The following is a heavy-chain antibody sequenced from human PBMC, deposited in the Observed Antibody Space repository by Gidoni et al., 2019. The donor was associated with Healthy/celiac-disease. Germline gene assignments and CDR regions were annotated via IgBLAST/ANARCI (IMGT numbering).Heavy chain of an antibody. CDR2: SSSSSSYI. Sequence: EVQLVESGGGLVKPGGSLRLSCAASGFTFRSYSMNWVRQAPGKGLEWVSSSSSSSSYIYYADSVKGRFTISRDNAKNSLYLQMNSLRAEDTAVYYCARVTGIQLWLPFDPWGQGTLVTVSS. CDR3: ARVTGIQLWLPFDP. V-gene: IGHV3-21*01. CDR1: GFTFRSYS. J-gene: IGHJ5*02. D-gene: IGHD5-18*01.